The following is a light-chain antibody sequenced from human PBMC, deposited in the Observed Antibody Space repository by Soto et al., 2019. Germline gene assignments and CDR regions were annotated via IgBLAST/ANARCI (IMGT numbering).Light chain of an antibody. CDR3: QSYDSSLSNSVI. CDR1: SSNIGAGYD. J-gene: IGLJ2*01. CDR2: GNS. V-gene: IGLV1-40*01. Sequence: QSVLTQPPSVSGAPGQRVTISCTGSSSNIGAGYDVPWYRQLPGSAPQLLIHGNSNRPSGVPDRFSGSKSGPSASLAITGLQAEDEADYYCQSYDSSLSNSVIFGGGTKLTVL.